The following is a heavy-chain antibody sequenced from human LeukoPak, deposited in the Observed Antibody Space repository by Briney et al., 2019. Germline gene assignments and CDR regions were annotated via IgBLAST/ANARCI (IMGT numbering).Heavy chain of an antibody. CDR2: INPNRGGT. D-gene: IGHD3-10*01. J-gene: IGHJ6*03. V-gene: IGHV1-2*02. Sequence: APVEVSCQAFGYTFTRYYLHWVRQAPGQGLEWMGGINPNRGGTNYAQKFQGRVTMTRDTSISTAYMELSRLRSDDTAVYYCAREPLLLWFGESTYYYYYMDVWGKGTTVTVSS. CDR1: GYTFTRYY. CDR3: AREPLLLWFGESTYYYYYMDV.